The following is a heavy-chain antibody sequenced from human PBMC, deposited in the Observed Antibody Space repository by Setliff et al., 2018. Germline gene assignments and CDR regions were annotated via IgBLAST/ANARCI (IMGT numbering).Heavy chain of an antibody. CDR3: ATLAFTYYYDSSGYYPHDY. Sequence: GASVKVSCKVSGYTLTELSMHWVRQAPGKGLEWMGGFDPEDGETIYAQKFQGRVTMTEDTSTDTAYMELSSLRSEDTAVYYCATLAFTYYYDSSGYYPHDYWGQGTLVTVS. CDR1: GYTLTELS. D-gene: IGHD3-22*01. CDR2: FDPEDGET. V-gene: IGHV1-24*01. J-gene: IGHJ4*02.